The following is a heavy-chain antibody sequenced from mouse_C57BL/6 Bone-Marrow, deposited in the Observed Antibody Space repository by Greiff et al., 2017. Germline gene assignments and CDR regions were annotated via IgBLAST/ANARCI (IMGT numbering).Heavy chain of an antibody. Sequence: EVKLMESGGGLVKPGGSLKLSCAASGFTFSSYAMSWVRQTPEKRLEWVATISDGGSYTYYPDNVKGRFTISRENAKNNLYLQMSHLKSEDTAMYYCARVYGSSYDYWGQGTTLTVSS. CDR1: GFTFSSYA. V-gene: IGHV5-4*03. J-gene: IGHJ2*01. CDR3: ARVYGSSYDY. D-gene: IGHD1-1*01. CDR2: ISDGGSYT.